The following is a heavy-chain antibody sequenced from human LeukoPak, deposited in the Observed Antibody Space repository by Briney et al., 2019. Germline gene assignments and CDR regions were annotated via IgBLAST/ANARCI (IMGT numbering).Heavy chain of an antibody. J-gene: IGHJ4*02. CDR3: ARGNDYGGNVDY. CDR2: ISSGSSTI. D-gene: IGHD4-23*01. CDR1: GFTFSSYS. Sequence: GGSLRLSCAASGFTFSSYSMNWVRQAPGKGLEWISYISSGSSTIYYGDSVKGRFTISRDNAKNSLDLQMNSLRDVDTAVYYCARGNDYGGNVDYWGQGTLVTVSS. V-gene: IGHV3-48*02.